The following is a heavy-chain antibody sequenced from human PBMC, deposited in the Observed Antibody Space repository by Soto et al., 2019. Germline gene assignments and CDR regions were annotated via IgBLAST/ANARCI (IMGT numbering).Heavy chain of an antibody. CDR2: INHSGSA. D-gene: IGHD5-12*01. CDR3: ARHVYNYDYFDY. J-gene: IGHJ4*02. V-gene: IGHV4-34*01. CDR1: AGSLRGYY. Sequence: SETLSLTCAVYAGSLRGYYWSWIRQPPGKGLEWIGEINHSGSANYNPSLKSRVTMSLDTSKNQFSLKLNSVTAADTAVYYCARHVYNYDYFDYWGQGTLVTVSS.